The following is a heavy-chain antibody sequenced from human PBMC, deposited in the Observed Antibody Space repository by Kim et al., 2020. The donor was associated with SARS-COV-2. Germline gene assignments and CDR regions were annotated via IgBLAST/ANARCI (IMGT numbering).Heavy chain of an antibody. CDR3: AKGYFDWLLGYYYYGMDV. J-gene: IGHJ6*02. Sequence: GGSLRLSCAASGFTFDDYAMHWVRQAPGKGLEWVSGISWNSGSIGYADSVKGRFTISRDNAKNSLYLQMNSLRAEDTALYYCAKGYFDWLLGYYYYGMDVWGQGTTVTVSS. V-gene: IGHV3-9*01. CDR1: GFTFDDYA. D-gene: IGHD3-9*01. CDR2: ISWNSGSI.